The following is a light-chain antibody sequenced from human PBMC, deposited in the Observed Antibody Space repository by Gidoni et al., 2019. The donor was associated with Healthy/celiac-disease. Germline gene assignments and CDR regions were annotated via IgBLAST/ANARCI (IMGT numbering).Light chain of an antibody. CDR2: AAS. J-gene: IGKJ3*01. CDR1: QSISSY. Sequence: DIQMTQSPSSLSASVGDRVTITCRASQSISSYLNWYQQKPGKAPKLLIYAASSLQSGVPSRFSVSGSVTDFTLTIISLQPEDFATYYCQQSYRTPFTFGPGTKVDIK. V-gene: IGKV1-39*01. CDR3: QQSYRTPFT.